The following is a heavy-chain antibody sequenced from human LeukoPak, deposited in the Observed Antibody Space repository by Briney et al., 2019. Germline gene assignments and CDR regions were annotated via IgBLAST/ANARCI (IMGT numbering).Heavy chain of an antibody. CDR3: ARESRLTTNGMDV. CDR1: GGSISSYY. CDR2: IYYSGST. V-gene: IGHV4-59*01. D-gene: IGHD3-22*01. Sequence: SETLSLTCPVSGGSISSYYWSWIRQPPGMGLEWIGYIYYSGSTNYNPSLKSRVTISVDTSKNQFSLKLSSVTAADTAVYYCARESRLTTNGMDVWGQGTTVTVSS. J-gene: IGHJ6*02.